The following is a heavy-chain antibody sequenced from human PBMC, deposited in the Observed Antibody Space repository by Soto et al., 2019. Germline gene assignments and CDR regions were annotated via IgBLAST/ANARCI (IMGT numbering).Heavy chain of an antibody. V-gene: IGHV3-48*02. Sequence: GGSLRLSCAASGFTFSSYSMNWVRQAPGKGLEWVSYISSSSSTICYADSVKGRFTISRDNAKNSLYLQMNSLRDEDTAVYYCARDPKYNTVNGRGGRSYFDYWGQGTLVTVSS. CDR1: GFTFSSYS. CDR2: ISSSSSTI. D-gene: IGHD4-17*01. CDR3: ARDPKYNTVNGRGGRSYFDY. J-gene: IGHJ4*02.